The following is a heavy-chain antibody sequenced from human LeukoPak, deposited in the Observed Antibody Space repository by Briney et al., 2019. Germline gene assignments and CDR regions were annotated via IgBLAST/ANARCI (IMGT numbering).Heavy chain of an antibody. Sequence: AGGSLRLSCAASGFTFSSYSMNWVRQAPGKGLEWVSSISSSSSYIYYADSVKGRFTISRDNAKNSLYLQMNSLRAEDTAVYYCARAGSSWDHFDYWGQGTLVTVSS. D-gene: IGHD6-13*01. CDR2: ISSSSSYI. V-gene: IGHV3-21*01. J-gene: IGHJ4*02. CDR3: ARAGSSWDHFDY. CDR1: GFTFSSYS.